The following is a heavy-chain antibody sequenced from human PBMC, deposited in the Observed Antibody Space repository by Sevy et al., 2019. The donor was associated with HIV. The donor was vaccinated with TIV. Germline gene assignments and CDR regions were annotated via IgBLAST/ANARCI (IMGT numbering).Heavy chain of an antibody. V-gene: IGHV3-7*01. Sequence: GGSLRLSCAASGFSLDSYWMSWVRQTPGKGLEWVDNIKQDGSVTYYVNSVKGRFTISRDNARNLVYLQMNSLRVEDTALYYCVRAVAAHDSFWGQGTLVTVSS. J-gene: IGHJ4*02. CDR1: GFSLDSYW. D-gene: IGHD5-18*01. CDR3: VRAVAAHDSF. CDR2: IKQDGSVT.